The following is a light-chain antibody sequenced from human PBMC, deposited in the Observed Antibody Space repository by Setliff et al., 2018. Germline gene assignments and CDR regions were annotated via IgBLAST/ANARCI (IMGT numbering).Light chain of an antibody. Sequence: QSALTQPPSVSGSPGHSVTISCAGTSSDVGGYNRVSWYQHPPGTAPKLMIYDVSHRPSGVPDRFSGSKSGNTASLTISGLQAEDEADYYCSSYTSSSHPVFGGGTKGTVL. V-gene: IGLV2-18*02. CDR1: SSDVGGYNR. CDR2: DVS. CDR3: SSYTSSSHPV. J-gene: IGLJ3*02.